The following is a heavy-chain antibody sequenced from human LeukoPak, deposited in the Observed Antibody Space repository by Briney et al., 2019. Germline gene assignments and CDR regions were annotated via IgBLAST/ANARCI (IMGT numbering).Heavy chain of an antibody. V-gene: IGHV4-34*01. J-gene: IGHJ4*02. CDR3: ARAGGSGTYYVNF. CDR1: GGSFSGYY. CDR2: INHSGST. D-gene: IGHD3-10*01. Sequence: SETLSLTCAVYGGSFSGYYWSWIRQPPGKGLEWIGEINHSGSTNYNPSLKSRVTISVDTSKNQFSLKLSSVTAADTAVYYCARAGGSGTYYVNFWGQGTLVTVSS.